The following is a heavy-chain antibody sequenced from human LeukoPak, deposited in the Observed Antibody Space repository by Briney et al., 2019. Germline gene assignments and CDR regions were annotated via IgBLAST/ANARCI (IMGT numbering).Heavy chain of an antibody. CDR3: ARSAPGTGYTA. D-gene: IGHD3-9*01. V-gene: IGHV1-8*01. CDR1: GYTFTNDD. J-gene: IGHJ4*02. Sequence: ASVKVSCQASGYTFTNDDISWVRQATGQGLEWIGKMNPNSGNTGYAQKFQGRVTMTRSTSVSTVHMELTSLTSEDTAVYFCARSAPGTGYTAWGQGTLVTVSS. CDR2: MNPNSGNT.